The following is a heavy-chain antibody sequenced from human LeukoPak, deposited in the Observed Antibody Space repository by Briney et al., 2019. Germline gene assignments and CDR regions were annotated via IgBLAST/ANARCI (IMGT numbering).Heavy chain of an antibody. CDR3: ARPSSSGWSKFDY. J-gene: IGHJ4*02. D-gene: IGHD6-19*01. Sequence: LGESLKISFKGSGYSFTSYWIGWVRQMPGKGLEWMGIIYPGDSDTRYSPSFQGQVTISADKSISTAYLQWSSLEASDTAMYYCARPSSSGWSKFDYWGQGTLVTVSS. CDR2: IYPGDSDT. V-gene: IGHV5-51*01. CDR1: GYSFTSYW.